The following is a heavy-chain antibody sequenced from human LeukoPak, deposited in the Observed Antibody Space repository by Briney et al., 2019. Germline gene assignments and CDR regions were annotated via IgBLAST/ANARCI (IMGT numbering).Heavy chain of an antibody. Sequence: GGSLRLSCAASGFTFSSYSMNWVRQAPGKGLEWVSSISSSSSYIYYADSVKGRFTISRDNAKNSLYLQMNSLRAEDTAVYYCARDGGGVVVILFDIWGQGTMVTVSS. V-gene: IGHV3-21*01. D-gene: IGHD2-21*01. J-gene: IGHJ3*02. CDR3: ARDGGGVVVILFDI. CDR2: ISSSSSYI. CDR1: GFTFSSYS.